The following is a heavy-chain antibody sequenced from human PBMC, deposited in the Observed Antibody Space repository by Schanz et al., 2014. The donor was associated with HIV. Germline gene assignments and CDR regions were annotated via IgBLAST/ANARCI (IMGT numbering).Heavy chain of an antibody. J-gene: IGHJ4*02. Sequence: QVRLQESGPGLVKPSQTLSFTCTVSGGSISSYYWSWIRQPPGKGLEWIGYIYYSGSTNYNPSLKSRVTISVDTSKNQFSLKLSSVTAADTAVYYCASSQGAARAFDYWGQGTLVTVSS. CDR2: IYYSGST. D-gene: IGHD6-6*01. CDR1: GGSISSYY. CDR3: ASSQGAARAFDY. V-gene: IGHV4-59*01.